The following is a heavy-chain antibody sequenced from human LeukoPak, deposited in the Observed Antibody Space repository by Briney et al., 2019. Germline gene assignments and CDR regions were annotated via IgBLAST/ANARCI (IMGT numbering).Heavy chain of an antibody. J-gene: IGHJ4*02. D-gene: IGHD2-15*01. CDR2: IYPGDSDT. V-gene: IGHV5-51*01. CDR1: GYDSGVSFTSHS. CDR3: ARHNEVCSGGSCYPTTLDY. Sequence: GESLKISCQGSGYDSGVSFTSHSIAWVRQMPGKGLEWMGIIYPGDSDTRYSPSFQGQVTISADKSISTAYLQWSSLKASDTAMYYCARHNEVCSGGSCYPTTLDYWGQGTLVTVSS.